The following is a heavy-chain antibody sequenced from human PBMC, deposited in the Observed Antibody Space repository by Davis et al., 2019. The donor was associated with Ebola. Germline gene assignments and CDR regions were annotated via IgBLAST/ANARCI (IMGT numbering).Heavy chain of an antibody. D-gene: IGHD5-18*01. CDR3: AREGYGLAYGMDV. CDR2: INPNSGGT. Sequence: ASVKVSCKASGYTFTGYYMHWVRQAPGQGLEWMGWINPNSGGTNYAQKFQGWVTMTRDTSISTAYMELSRLRSDDTAVYYCAREGYGLAYGMDVWGQGTTVTVSS. J-gene: IGHJ6*02. V-gene: IGHV1-2*04. CDR1: GYTFTGYY.